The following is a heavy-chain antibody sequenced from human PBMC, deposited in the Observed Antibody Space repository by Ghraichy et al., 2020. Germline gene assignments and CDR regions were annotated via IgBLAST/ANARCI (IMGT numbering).Heavy chain of an antibody. Sequence: LSLTCAASEFTFSTYGIHWVRQAPGKGLEWVAIIYYDGRNKYYADPVKGRFTITRDNSKNTVNLQMSSLRAEDTAVYYCARVGFAGQSAGDGMDVWGQGTTVIVTS. CDR2: IYYDGRNK. CDR3: ARVGFAGQSAGDGMDV. V-gene: IGHV3-33*01. CDR1: EFTFSTYG. D-gene: IGHD6-25*01. J-gene: IGHJ6*02.